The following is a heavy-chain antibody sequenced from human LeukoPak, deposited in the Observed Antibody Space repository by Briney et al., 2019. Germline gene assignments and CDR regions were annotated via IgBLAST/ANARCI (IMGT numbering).Heavy chain of an antibody. D-gene: IGHD3-9*01. J-gene: IGHJ6*03. CDR1: GGTFSSYA. V-gene: IGHV1-8*02. CDR2: MNPNSGNT. CDR3: ARGVVSAWYFDWLSKQYYYYYMDV. Sequence: ASVKVSRKASGGTFSSYAISWVRQAPGQGLEWMGWMNPNSGNTGYAQKFQGRVTMTRNTSISTAYMELSSLRSEDTAVYYCARGVVSAWYFDWLSKQYYYYYMDVWGKGTTVTISS.